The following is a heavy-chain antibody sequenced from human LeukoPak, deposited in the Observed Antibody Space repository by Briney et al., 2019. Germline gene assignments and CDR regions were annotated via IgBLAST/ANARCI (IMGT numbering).Heavy chain of an antibody. Sequence: PVGSLKLSCKASGYTFSTYGIHWVRQAPGQGLEWMAIISDDGSNANYADYVKGRFTISRDNSKNTLYLQMNSLRAADTAVYYCARDIVPGHFDYWGQGTLVTVSS. CDR1: GYTFSTYG. CDR3: ARDIVPGHFDY. V-gene: IGHV3-30*04. J-gene: IGHJ4*02. D-gene: IGHD3-16*02. CDR2: ISDDGSNA.